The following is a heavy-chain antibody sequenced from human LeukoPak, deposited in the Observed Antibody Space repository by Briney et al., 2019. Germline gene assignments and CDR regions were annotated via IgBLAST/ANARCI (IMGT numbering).Heavy chain of an antibody. Sequence: SETLSLTCAVYGGSFSGYYWSWIRQPPGKGLEWIGEINHSGSTNYNPSLKSRVTISVDTSKNQFSLKLSSVTAADTAVYYCARDRHYSSSWYILGYWGQGTLVTVSS. CDR1: GGSFSGYY. CDR3: ARDRHYSSSWYILGY. J-gene: IGHJ4*02. V-gene: IGHV4-34*01. CDR2: INHSGST. D-gene: IGHD6-13*01.